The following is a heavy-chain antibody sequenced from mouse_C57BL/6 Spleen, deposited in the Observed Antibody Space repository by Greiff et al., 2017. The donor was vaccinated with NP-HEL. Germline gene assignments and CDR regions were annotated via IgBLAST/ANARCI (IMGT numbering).Heavy chain of an antibody. CDR2: IWSGGST. CDR3: ARTDLLWSSYAMDY. CDR1: GFSLTSYG. J-gene: IGHJ4*01. Sequence: VKLVESGPGLVQPSQSLSITCTVSGFSLTSYGVHWVRQSPGKGLEWLGVIWSGGSTDYNAAFISRLSISKDNSKSQVFFKMNSLQADDTAIYYCARTDLLWSSYAMDYWGQGTSVTVSS. D-gene: IGHD2-1*01. V-gene: IGHV2-2*01.